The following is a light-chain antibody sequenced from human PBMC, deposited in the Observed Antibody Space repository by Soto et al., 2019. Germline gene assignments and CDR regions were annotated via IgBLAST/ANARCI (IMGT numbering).Light chain of an antibody. J-gene: IGLJ2*01. CDR1: SGDVGSYNL. CDR3: CSYAGSSVV. V-gene: IGLV2-23*01. CDR2: EGS. Sequence: QSALTQPASVSGSPGQSITISCTGTSGDVGSYNLVSWYQQHPGKAPKLMIYEGSKRPSGVSNRFSGSKSGNTASLTISGVQAEDEADYHCCSYAGSSVVFGGGTKLTVL.